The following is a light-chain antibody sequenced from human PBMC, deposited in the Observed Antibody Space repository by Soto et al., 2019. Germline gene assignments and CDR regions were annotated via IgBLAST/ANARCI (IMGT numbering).Light chain of an antibody. J-gene: IGLJ1*01. CDR1: SSNIGAGYD. CDR2: GNS. Sequence: QAVVTQPPSVSGAPGQRVTISCTGSSSNIGAGYDVHWYQQLPGTAPKLLIYGNSNRPSGVPDRFSGSKSGTSASLAITGLQAEDEADYYCQSYDSRSYVFGTGTQLTVL. V-gene: IGLV1-40*01. CDR3: QSYDSRSYV.